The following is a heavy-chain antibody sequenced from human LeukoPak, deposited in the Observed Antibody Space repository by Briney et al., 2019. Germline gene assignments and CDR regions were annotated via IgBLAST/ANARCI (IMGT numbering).Heavy chain of an antibody. Sequence: GGSLRLSCAASGFTFSSYAMTWVRQAPGKGLEWVSIISGNGVYIFYADSVKGRFTISRDNSKNTLSLQMNSLRAEDTALYYCAKVRSAMSGPEYYRGQGTLGTVSS. CDR3: AKVRSAMSGPEYY. V-gene: IGHV3-23*01. J-gene: IGHJ4*02. CDR2: ISGNGVYI. D-gene: IGHD1-14*01. CDR1: GFTFSSYA.